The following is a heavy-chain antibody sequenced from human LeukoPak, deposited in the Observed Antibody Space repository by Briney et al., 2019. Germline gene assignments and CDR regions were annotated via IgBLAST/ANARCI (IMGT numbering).Heavy chain of an antibody. CDR2: IKQDGSEK. CDR3: ARDLY. Sequence: PGGSLRLSCAASGLTFSSYWMSWVRQAPGKGLEWVANIKQDGSEKYYVDSVKGRFTISRDNAKNSLYLQMNSLRAEDTAVYYCARDLYWGQGTLVTVSS. V-gene: IGHV3-7*01. J-gene: IGHJ4*02. CDR1: GLTFSSYW.